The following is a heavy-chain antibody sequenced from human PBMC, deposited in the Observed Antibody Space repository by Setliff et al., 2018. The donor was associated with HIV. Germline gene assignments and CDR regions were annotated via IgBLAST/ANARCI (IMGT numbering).Heavy chain of an antibody. D-gene: IGHD2-2*01. V-gene: IGHV1-18*01. Sequence: ASVKVSCKASGYTFTSYGISWVRQAPGQGLEWMGWISAFNGNTNYAQKLRGRVTMTTDTSTSTAYMELRSLRSDDTAVYYCARAVGYCSSTICYGAWYFDLWGRDTLVTVSS. J-gene: IGHJ2*01. CDR3: ARAVGYCSSTICYGAWYFDL. CDR1: GYTFTSYG. CDR2: ISAFNGNT.